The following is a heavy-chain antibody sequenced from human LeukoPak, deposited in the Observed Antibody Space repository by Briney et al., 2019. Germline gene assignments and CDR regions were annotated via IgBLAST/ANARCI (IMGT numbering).Heavy chain of an antibody. CDR2: VYYSGSP. D-gene: IGHD3-10*01. CDR3: DY. CDR1: GGSISTYY. J-gene: IGHJ4*02. V-gene: IGHV4-59*01. Sequence: SETLSLTCTVSGGSISTYYWSWIRQPPGKGLEWIGHVYYSGSPNYNPSLMGRVTMSVDTYTAVYYCARSELLWFGGVKSGFDYWGQGTLVTVSS.